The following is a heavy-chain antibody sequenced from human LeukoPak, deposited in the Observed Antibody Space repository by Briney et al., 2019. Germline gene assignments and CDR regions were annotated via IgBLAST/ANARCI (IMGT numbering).Heavy chain of an antibody. CDR3: AREYSDILAGYYLFDS. CDR2: IFYSGST. Sequence: SETLSLTCSVSGGSISRPDHYWSWIRQPPGKGLEWIGSIFYSGSTYYNPSLKSRFTISVDTSKNQFSLKLSSVTAADTAVYYCAREYSDILAGYYLFDSWGQGTLVTVSS. J-gene: IGHJ4*02. CDR1: GGSISRPDHY. V-gene: IGHV4-30-4*01. D-gene: IGHD3-9*01.